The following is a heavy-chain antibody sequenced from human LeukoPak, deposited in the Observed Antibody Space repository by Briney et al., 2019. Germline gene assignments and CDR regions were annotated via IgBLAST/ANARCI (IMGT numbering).Heavy chain of an antibody. V-gene: IGHV4-39*01. CDR1: GGSISSSSYY. Sequence: SETLYLTCTVSGGSISSSSYYWGWIRQPPAKGLEWIGSINYSGTTYYNPSLKSRVTISVDTSKNQFSLKLSSVTAADTAVYYCARLPIVVVPSTSFDIWGQGTMVTVSS. J-gene: IGHJ3*02. D-gene: IGHD2-2*01. CDR3: ARLPIVVVPSTSFDI. CDR2: INYSGTT.